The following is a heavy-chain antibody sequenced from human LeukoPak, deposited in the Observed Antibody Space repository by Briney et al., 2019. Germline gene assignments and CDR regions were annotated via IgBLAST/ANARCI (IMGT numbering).Heavy chain of an antibody. CDR1: GFTFSSYG. J-gene: IGHJ6*03. D-gene: IGHD5-18*01. V-gene: IGHV3-30*02. Sequence: PGGSLRLSCAASGFTFSSYGMHWVRQAPGKGLEWVAFIRYDGSNKYYADSVKGRFTISRDNSKNTLYLQMNSLRAEDTAVYYCAKVAWIQLWLTTYYYYYMDVWGKGTTVTISS. CDR2: IRYDGSNK. CDR3: AKVAWIQLWLTTYYYYYMDV.